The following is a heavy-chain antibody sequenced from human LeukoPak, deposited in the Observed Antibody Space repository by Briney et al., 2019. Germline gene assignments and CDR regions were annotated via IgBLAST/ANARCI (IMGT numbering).Heavy chain of an antibody. CDR2: IIPIFGTA. CDR1: GGTFSSYA. Sequence: ASVKVSCKASGGTFSSYAISWVRQAPGQGLEWMGGIIPIFGTANYAQKFQGRVTITADESTSTAYMELSSLRPEDTAVYYCARGSPRFLEWLPYLDNWFDPWGQGTLVTVSS. D-gene: IGHD3-3*01. V-gene: IGHV1-69*13. CDR3: ARGSPRFLEWLPYLDNWFDP. J-gene: IGHJ5*02.